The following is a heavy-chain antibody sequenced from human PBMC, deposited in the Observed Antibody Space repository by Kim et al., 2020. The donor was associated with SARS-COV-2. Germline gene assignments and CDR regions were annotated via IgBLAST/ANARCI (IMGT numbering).Heavy chain of an antibody. J-gene: IGHJ4*02. D-gene: IGHD2-2*01. V-gene: IGHV1-69*01. CDR3: ARSLSRYQLILYYFDY. Sequence: KFQGRVTITADESTSTAYMELSSLRSEDTAVYYCARSLSRYQLILYYFDYWGQGTLVTVSS.